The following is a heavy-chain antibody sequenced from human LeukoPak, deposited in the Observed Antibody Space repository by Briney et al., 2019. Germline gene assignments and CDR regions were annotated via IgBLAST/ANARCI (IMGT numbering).Heavy chain of an antibody. CDR1: GFTFRSYA. CDR2: ISDNGGRT. D-gene: IGHD2-21*02. Sequence: GGSLRLSCAASGFTFRSYAMNWVREAPGKGLEWGSHISDNGGRTYYAESVKGRFAISRDNSKNTLYLQMNSLRVEDTALYYCAKDLPTKCRGDCPSDYWGQGTLVTVSS. CDR3: AKDLPTKCRGDCPSDY. V-gene: IGHV3-23*01. J-gene: IGHJ4*02.